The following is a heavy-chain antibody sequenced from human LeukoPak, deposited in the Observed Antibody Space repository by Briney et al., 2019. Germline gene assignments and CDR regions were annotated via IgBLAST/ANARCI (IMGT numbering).Heavy chain of an antibody. Sequence: GGSLRLSCAASGFTVSSNYVSWVRQAPGKGLEWVAVISSDGSNKYYADSVKGRFTISRDNSKNTLSLQMNSLRTEDTAVFYCAKGSGGSGSLYNQFDCWGQGTLVTVSS. J-gene: IGHJ4*02. V-gene: IGHV3-30*18. D-gene: IGHD3-10*01. CDR1: GFTVSSNY. CDR3: AKGSGGSGSLYNQFDC. CDR2: ISSDGSNK.